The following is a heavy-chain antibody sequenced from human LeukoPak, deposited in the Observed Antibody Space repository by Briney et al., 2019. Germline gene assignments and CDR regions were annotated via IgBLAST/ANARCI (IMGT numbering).Heavy chain of an antibody. J-gene: IGHJ4*02. V-gene: IGHV4-59*01. CDR3: AREGYASGWNDY. D-gene: IGHD6-19*01. Sequence: LETLSLTCTVSGASISSYYWSWIRQTPGKGLEWIGYIYYSGTTNYNPSFQRRVTISVDVSKNQFSLKLRSVTAADTAVYYCAREGYASGWNDYWGQGILVTVSS. CDR1: GASISSYY. CDR2: IYYSGTT.